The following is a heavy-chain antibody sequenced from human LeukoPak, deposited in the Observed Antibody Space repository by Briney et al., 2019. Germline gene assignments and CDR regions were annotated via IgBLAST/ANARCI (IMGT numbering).Heavy chain of an antibody. Sequence: SETLSLTCAVSGYSISSGYYWGWIRQPPGKGLEWIGSIYHSGNTNYNPSLKSRVTISVDTSKNQFSLKVSSVPGADTALYYCARWYSSSGYLDYWGQGTLVTVSS. J-gene: IGHJ4*02. V-gene: IGHV4-38-2*01. CDR1: GYSISSGYY. D-gene: IGHD6-6*01. CDR3: ARWYSSSGYLDY. CDR2: IYHSGNT.